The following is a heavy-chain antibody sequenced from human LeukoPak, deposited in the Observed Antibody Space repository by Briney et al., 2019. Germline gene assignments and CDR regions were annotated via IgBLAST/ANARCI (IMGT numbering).Heavy chain of an antibody. V-gene: IGHV1-2*02. CDR1: GYSFTGNY. CDR3: AREYFSSWYN. CDR2: INPNSGGT. Sequence: ASVKVSCKASGYSFTGNYMHWVRMAPGQGLEWMGWINPNSGGTNYAQKFQGRVTMTRDTSISTAYMDLSRLRSDDTAVYYCAREYFSSWYNWGQGTLVTVSS. D-gene: IGHD6-13*01. J-gene: IGHJ4*02.